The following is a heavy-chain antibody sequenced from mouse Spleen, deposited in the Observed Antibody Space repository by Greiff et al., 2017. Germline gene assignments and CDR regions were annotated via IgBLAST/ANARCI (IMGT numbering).Heavy chain of an antibody. D-gene: IGHD2-4*01. CDR3: ARPDYDYDAASFAY. J-gene: IGHJ3*01. V-gene: IGHV5-17*01. CDR2: ISSGSSTI. CDR1: GFTFSDYG. Sequence: DVMLVESGGGLVKPGGSLKLSCAASGFTFSDYGMHWVRQAPEKGLEWVAYISSGSSTIYYADTVKGRFTISRDNAKNTLFLQMTSLRSEDTAMYYCARPDYDYDAASFAYWGQGTLVTVSA.